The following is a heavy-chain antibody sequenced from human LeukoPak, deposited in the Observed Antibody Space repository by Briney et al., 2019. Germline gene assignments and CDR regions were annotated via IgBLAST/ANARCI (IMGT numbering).Heavy chain of an antibody. CDR1: GFTFDDYA. CDR2: ISWNSGSI. V-gene: IGHV3-9*03. Sequence: PGRSLRLSCAASGFTFDDYAMHWVRQAPGKGLEGVSGISWNSGSIGYADSVKGRFTISRDNAKNSLYLQMNSLRAEDMALYYCAKDIGSSWYGICDYWGQGTLVTVSS. J-gene: IGHJ4*02. CDR3: AKDIGSSWYGICDY. D-gene: IGHD6-13*01.